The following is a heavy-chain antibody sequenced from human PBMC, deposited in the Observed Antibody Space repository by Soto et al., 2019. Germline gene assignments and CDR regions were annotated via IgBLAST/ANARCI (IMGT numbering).Heavy chain of an antibody. CDR2: IGTSSSYI. Sequence: EVQLVESGGGLVKPGGSLRLSCAASGFTFSSYTMNWVRQAPGRGLEWVSSIGTSSSYIYYADSVKGRFTISSDNAKNSLFLQKNSLRADDTAVYYCARDSVRDYLYYYYGMDVWGQGTTVTVSS. V-gene: IGHV3-21*01. D-gene: IGHD4-17*01. CDR1: GFTFSSYT. J-gene: IGHJ6*02. CDR3: ARDSVRDYLYYYYGMDV.